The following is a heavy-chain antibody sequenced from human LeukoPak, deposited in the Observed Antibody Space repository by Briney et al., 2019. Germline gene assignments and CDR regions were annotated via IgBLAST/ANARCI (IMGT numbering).Heavy chain of an antibody. Sequence: GGSLRLSCAASGFTFSSYAMSWVRQAPGKGLEGVSAISGSGGSTYYADSVKGRFTISRDNSKNTLYLQMNSLRAEDTAVYYCAKVSIVVVTAPGFDYWGQGTLVTVSS. J-gene: IGHJ4*02. CDR3: AKVSIVVVTAPGFDY. CDR2: ISGSGGST. D-gene: IGHD2-21*02. V-gene: IGHV3-23*01. CDR1: GFTFSSYA.